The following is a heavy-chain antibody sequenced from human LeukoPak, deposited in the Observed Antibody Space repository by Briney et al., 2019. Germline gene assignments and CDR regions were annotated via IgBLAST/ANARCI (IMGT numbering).Heavy chain of an antibody. D-gene: IGHD2-15*01. Sequence: ASVKVSCQVSGYTLTELSMHWVRQAPGKGLEWMGGFDPEDGETIYAQKFQGRVTMTEDTSTDTAYMELSSLRSEDTAVYYCATAPWDCSGGSCDRYYFDYWGQGTLVTVSS. V-gene: IGHV1-24*01. CDR1: GYTLTELS. CDR2: FDPEDGET. CDR3: ATAPWDCSGGSCDRYYFDY. J-gene: IGHJ4*02.